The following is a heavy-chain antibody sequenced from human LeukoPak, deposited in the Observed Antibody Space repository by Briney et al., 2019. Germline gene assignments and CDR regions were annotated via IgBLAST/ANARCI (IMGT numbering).Heavy chain of an antibody. CDR3: AREGTYDGFEF. Sequence: SETLSLTCTVSGGAITSYSWDWIRQPAGKGVEWIGRFYIGGNTYYNPSLKSRVTISGDKSNNLLSLKLSPVTAADTAIYYCAREGTYDGFEFWGQGTMVTVSS. J-gene: IGHJ3*01. CDR1: GGAITSYS. V-gene: IGHV4-4*07. D-gene: IGHD3-10*01. CDR2: FYIGGNT.